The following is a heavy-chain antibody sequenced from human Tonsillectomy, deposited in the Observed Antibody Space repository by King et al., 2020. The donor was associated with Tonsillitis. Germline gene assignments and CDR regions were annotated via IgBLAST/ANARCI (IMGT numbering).Heavy chain of an antibody. CDR1: GFTFSTYG. V-gene: IGHV3-33*05. J-gene: IGHJ4*02. Sequence: VQLVESGGGVVQPGRSLRLSCAASGFTFSTYGMHWVRQAPGKGLEWVAVISYDGSNKYYADSVKGRFTISRDNSKNTLYLQMNSLRAEDTAVYYCASYSSVFRYDSSGYYLDYWGQGTVVTVSS. CDR3: ASYSSVFRYDSSGYYLDY. D-gene: IGHD3-22*01. CDR2: ISYDGSNK.